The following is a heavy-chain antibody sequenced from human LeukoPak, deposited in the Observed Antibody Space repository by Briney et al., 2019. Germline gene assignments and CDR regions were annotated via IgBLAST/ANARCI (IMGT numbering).Heavy chain of an antibody. CDR3: ARDLGYCSGGSCYSINWFDP. V-gene: IGHV3-21*01. D-gene: IGHD2-15*01. Sequence: GGSLRLSCAASGFTFSSYGMNWVRQAPGKGLEWVSSISGSSSYIYYADSVKGRFTISRDNAKNSLYLQMNSLRAEDTAVYYCARDLGYCSGGSCYSINWFDPWGQGTLVTVSS. J-gene: IGHJ5*02. CDR2: ISGSSSYI. CDR1: GFTFSSYG.